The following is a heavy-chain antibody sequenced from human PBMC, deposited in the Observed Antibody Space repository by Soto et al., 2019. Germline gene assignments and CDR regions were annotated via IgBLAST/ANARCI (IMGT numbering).Heavy chain of an antibody. D-gene: IGHD1-20*01. J-gene: IGHJ4*02. CDR1: GGSFSGYY. CDR3: ARMFYNWNYFDY. V-gene: IGHV4-34*01. Sequence: SETLSLTCAVYGGSFSGYYWSWIRQPPGKGLEWIGEINHSGSTNYNPSLKSRVTISVDTSKNQFSLKLSSVTAADTAVYYCARMFYNWNYFDYWGQGTLVTVSS. CDR2: INHSGST.